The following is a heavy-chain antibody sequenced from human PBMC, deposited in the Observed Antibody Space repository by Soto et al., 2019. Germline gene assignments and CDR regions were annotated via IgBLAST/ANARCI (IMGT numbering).Heavy chain of an antibody. V-gene: IGHV2-5*02. CDR1: GFSLTTSGVG. D-gene: IGHD3-3*01. J-gene: IGHJ4*02. CDR2: IYWDADK. CDR3: AHRVLRSVFGLVTPTSIYFDF. Sequence: QITLNESGPTQVKPRQTLTLTCTFSGFSLTTSGVGVGWISQSPGKAPECLALIYWDADKRYSPSLKSRLTITKDTFKNQVVLIMAELDPAGTATYCCAHRVLRSVFGLVTPTSIYFDFWGQGTPVAVSS.